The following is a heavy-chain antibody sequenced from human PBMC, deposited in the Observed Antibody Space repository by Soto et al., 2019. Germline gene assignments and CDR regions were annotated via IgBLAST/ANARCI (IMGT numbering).Heavy chain of an antibody. J-gene: IGHJ6*02. Sequence: SETLSLTCTVSGGSINSDSYHWTWIRQSPGKGLEWIGYIHHSGAFLYNPSFKSRLTISVDTSKNQFSLHLSSVTDADTAVYFCAREDDGGDSLDVWGQGTTDTVSS. CDR2: IHHSGAF. CDR3: AREDDGGDSLDV. D-gene: IGHD2-21*02. V-gene: IGHV4-30-4*08. CDR1: GGSINSDSYH.